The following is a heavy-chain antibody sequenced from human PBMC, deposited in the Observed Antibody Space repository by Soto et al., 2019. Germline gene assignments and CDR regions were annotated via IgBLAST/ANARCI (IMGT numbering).Heavy chain of an antibody. D-gene: IGHD3-22*01. CDR1: GYTFTSYA. CDR3: ARVASAAYYYDSSGMYYFDY. V-gene: IGHV1-2*04. Sequence: ASVKVSCKASGYTFTSYAMHWVRQAPGQGLEWMGWINPNSGGTNYAQKFQGWVTMTRDTSISTAYMELSRLRSDDTAVYYCARVASAAYYYDSSGMYYFDYWGQGTLVT. J-gene: IGHJ4*02. CDR2: INPNSGGT.